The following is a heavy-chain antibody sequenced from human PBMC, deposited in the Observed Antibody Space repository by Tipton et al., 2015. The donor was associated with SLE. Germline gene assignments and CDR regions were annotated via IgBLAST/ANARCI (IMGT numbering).Heavy chain of an antibody. CDR2: IYTSGGT. Sequence: TLSLTCTVSGGSISSYYWSWIRQPPGKGLEWIGYIYTSGGTNYNPSLKSRVTISVDTSKNQFSLKLSSVTAADTAVYYCARGPYDFWSGPFDYWGQGTLVTVSS. J-gene: IGHJ4*02. D-gene: IGHD3-3*01. CDR3: ARGPYDFWSGPFDY. V-gene: IGHV4-4*09. CDR1: GGSISSYY.